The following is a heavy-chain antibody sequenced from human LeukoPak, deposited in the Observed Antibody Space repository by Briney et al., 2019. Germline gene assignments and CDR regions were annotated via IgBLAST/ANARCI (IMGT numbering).Heavy chain of an antibody. J-gene: IGHJ3*01. D-gene: IGHD1-26*01. CDR3: GMSGDRVPLQDDVFDV. Sequence: GESLKISCKVSGYSFTSYCIGWVRQMPGKGLEWMEIIYPGDSGPTYSPSFQGQVTISVDKSISTAYLHWSSLQASDTAMYYCGMSGDRVPLQDDVFDVWGQGTMVTVSS. CDR1: GYSFTSYC. CDR2: IYPGDSGP. V-gene: IGHV5-51*01.